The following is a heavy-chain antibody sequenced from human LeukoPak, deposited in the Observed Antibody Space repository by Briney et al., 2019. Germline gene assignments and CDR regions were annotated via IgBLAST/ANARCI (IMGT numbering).Heavy chain of an antibody. CDR3: ARALWFGETIDAFDI. D-gene: IGHD3-10*01. CDR2: IIPIFGTA. V-gene: IGHV1-69*13. J-gene: IGHJ3*02. Sequence: ASVKVSCKASGGTFSSYAISWVRQAPGQGLEWMGGIIPIFGTANYAQKFQGRVTITADESTSTAYMELSSLRSEDTAVYYCARALWFGETIDAFDIWGQGTMVTVSS. CDR1: GGTFSSYA.